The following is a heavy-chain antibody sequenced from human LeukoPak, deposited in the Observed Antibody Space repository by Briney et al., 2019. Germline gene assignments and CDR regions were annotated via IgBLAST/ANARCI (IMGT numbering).Heavy chain of an antibody. J-gene: IGHJ6*03. V-gene: IGHV1-8*01. CDR2: MNPNSGNT. CDR1: GYTFTSYD. D-gene: IGHD6-13*01. Sequence: GASVKVSCKASGYTFTSYDINWVRQATGQGLEWMGWMNPNSGNTGYAQKFQGRVTMTRNTSTSTAYMELSSLRSEDTAVYYCARGGSSWYYYYYYMDVWGKGTTVTISS. CDR3: ARGGSSWYYYYYYMDV.